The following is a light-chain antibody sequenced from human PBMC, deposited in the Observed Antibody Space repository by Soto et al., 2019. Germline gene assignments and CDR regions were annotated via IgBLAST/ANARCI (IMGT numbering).Light chain of an antibody. J-gene: IGKJ5*01. Sequence: DIQMTQSPSSLSASVGDRVTITCRASQSISNYLNWYQQRPGKAPKLLIYDASSLESGVPSRFSGSGSGTEFTLTISSLQPDDFATYYCQQYSSFSTFGQGTRLEIK. V-gene: IGKV1-5*01. CDR1: QSISNY. CDR3: QQYSSFST. CDR2: DAS.